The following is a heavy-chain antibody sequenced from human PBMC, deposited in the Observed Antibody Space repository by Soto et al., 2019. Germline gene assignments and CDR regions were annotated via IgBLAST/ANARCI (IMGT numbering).Heavy chain of an antibody. CDR1: GFTFSSYS. V-gene: IGHV3-21*01. Sequence: PGGSLRLSCAASGFTFSSYSMNWVRQAPGKGLEWVSSISSSSSYIYYADSVKGRFTISRDNAKNSLYLQMNSLRAEDTAVYCCARDSFRAFDIWGQGTMVTVSS. D-gene: IGHD2-15*01. J-gene: IGHJ3*02. CDR2: ISSSSSYI. CDR3: ARDSFRAFDI.